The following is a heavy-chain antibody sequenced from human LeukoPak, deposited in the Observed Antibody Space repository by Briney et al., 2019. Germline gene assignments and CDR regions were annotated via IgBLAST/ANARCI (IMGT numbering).Heavy chain of an antibody. D-gene: IGHD3-9*01. CDR2: ISYDGSNK. J-gene: IGHJ4*02. CDR1: GFTFSSYA. CDR3: ARDFALELRYFDWPTQGQPDY. V-gene: IGHV3-30*04. Sequence: GRFLRLSCAASGFTFSSYAMHWVRQAPGKGLEWVAVISYDGSNKYYADSVKGRFTISRDNSKNTLYLQMNSLRAEDTAVYYCARDFALELRYFDWPTQGQPDYWGQGTLVTVSS.